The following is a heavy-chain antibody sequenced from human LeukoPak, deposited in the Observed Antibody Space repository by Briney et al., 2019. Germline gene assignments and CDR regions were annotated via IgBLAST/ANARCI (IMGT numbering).Heavy chain of an antibody. J-gene: IGHJ4*02. Sequence: TLSFTCTVSGCSISSGGYYWSWIRQHPGKGLEWIGYIYYSGSTYYNPSLKSRVTISVDTSKNQFSLKLSSVTAADTAVYYCARAPFYDSSSYYSHYWGQGTLVTVSS. CDR1: GCSISSGGYY. CDR3: ARAPFYDSSSYYSHY. V-gene: IGHV4-31*03. CDR2: IYYSGST. D-gene: IGHD3-22*01.